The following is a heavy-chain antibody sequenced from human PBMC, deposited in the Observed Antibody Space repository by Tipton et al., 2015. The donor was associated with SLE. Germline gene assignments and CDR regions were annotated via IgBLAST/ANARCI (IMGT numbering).Heavy chain of an antibody. V-gene: IGHV3-30*04. Sequence: SLRLSCAASGFTFSSYAMHWVRQAPGKGLEWLAVISYDGSNKYYADSVKGRFTISRDNSRNTLDLQMNSLRAEDTAVYYCARDNYGAFDAFDIWGQGTMVTVSS. CDR2: ISYDGSNK. J-gene: IGHJ3*02. CDR3: ARDNYGAFDAFDI. CDR1: GFTFSSYA. D-gene: IGHD4/OR15-4a*01.